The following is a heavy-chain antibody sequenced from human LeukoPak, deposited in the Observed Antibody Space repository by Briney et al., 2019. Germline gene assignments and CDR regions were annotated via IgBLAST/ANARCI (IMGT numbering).Heavy chain of an antibody. J-gene: IGHJ4*02. CDR1: GGSISSHY. Sequence: SETLSLTCTVSGGSISSHYWSWIRQPPGKGLEWIAYIYHTGSTNYNPSLKSRVTISVDTSKNQFSLKLSSVTAADTAVYYCARTNVEMATTFGYWGQGTLVTVSS. CDR2: IYHTGST. D-gene: IGHD5-24*01. CDR3: ARTNVEMATTFGY. V-gene: IGHV4-59*11.